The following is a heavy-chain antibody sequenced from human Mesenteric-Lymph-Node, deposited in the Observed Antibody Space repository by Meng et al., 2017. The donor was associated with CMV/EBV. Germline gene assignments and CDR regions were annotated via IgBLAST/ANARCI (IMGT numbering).Heavy chain of an antibody. CDR2: IWYDGSNK. D-gene: IGHD2-15*01. Sequence: GGSLRLSCAASGFTFSSYGMHWVRQAPGKGLEWVAVIWYDGSNKFYADSVKGRFTISRDNSKNTLFLQMNSLRTEDTAVYYCARDGTYCSGGSCYRAYYYGMDVWGQGTTVTVSS. V-gene: IGHV3-30*19. CDR3: ARDGTYCSGGSCYRAYYYGMDV. J-gene: IGHJ6*02. CDR1: GFTFSSYG.